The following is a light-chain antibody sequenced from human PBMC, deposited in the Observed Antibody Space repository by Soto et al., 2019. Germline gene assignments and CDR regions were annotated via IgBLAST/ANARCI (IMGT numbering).Light chain of an antibody. V-gene: IGLV2-23*02. CDR3: CSYAGSSTYV. CDR1: SSDVGSYNL. J-gene: IGLJ1*01. Sequence: QSALTQPASVSGSPGQSITISCTGTSSDVGSYNLVSWYQQHPGKAPKLMIYEVSKRPSGVSNRFSGSKSGNTASLTISGLQAEDEAYYYCCSYAGSSTYVFGTGTKVTLL. CDR2: EVS.